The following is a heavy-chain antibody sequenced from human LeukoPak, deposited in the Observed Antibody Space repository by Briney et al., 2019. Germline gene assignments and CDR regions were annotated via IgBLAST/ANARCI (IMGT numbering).Heavy chain of an antibody. V-gene: IGHV3-11*01. D-gene: IGHD5-12*01. CDR3: ASELIVATMSY. Sequence: GGSLRLSCAASGFTFSDYYMSWIRQAPGKGLEWVSYISSSGSTIYYADSVKGRFTISRDNAKNSLYLQMNSLRAEDTAVYYCASELIVATMSYWGQGTLVTVSS. CDR2: ISSSGSTI. CDR1: GFTFSDYY. J-gene: IGHJ4*02.